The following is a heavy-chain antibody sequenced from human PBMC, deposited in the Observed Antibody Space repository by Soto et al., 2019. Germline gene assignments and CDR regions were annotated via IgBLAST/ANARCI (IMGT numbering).Heavy chain of an antibody. CDR3: ARDRNKLWKNDAFDI. CDR1: GDSLNSYY. D-gene: IGHD1-1*01. Sequence: QVQLQESGPGLVKPSETLSLTCSVSGDSLNSYYWSWIRQSPGKGLEWLGYIYYSGDTKYNPSHQSRISISVDTTENQFSLRLSSVTAADTAVYFCARDRNKLWKNDAFDICGQGTMVTVSS. CDR2: IYYSGDT. J-gene: IGHJ3*02. V-gene: IGHV4-59*01.